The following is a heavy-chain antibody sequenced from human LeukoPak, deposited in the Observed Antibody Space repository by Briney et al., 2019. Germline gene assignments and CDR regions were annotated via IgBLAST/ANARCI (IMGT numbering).Heavy chain of an antibody. J-gene: IGHJ4*02. CDR3: AKGLGYFDY. Sequence: SETLSLTCTVSAGSISSYYWSWVRQSPGKGLEWIGYIAYSGSTNYNPSLQSRVTISTDTSKDQVSLKLSSMTAADTAVYFCAKGLGYFDYWGQGTLVTVSS. D-gene: IGHD4-11*01. CDR2: IAYSGST. CDR1: AGSISSYY. V-gene: IGHV4-59*01.